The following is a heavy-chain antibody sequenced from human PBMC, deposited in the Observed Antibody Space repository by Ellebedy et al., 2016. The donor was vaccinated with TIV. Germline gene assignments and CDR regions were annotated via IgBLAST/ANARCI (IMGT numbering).Heavy chain of an antibody. D-gene: IGHD1-1*01. CDR1: GGSISSYY. J-gene: IGHJ5*02. CDR2: IYYSGST. V-gene: IGHV4-59*01. CDR3: ARGRVWTVGKGGWFDP. Sequence: GSLRLSCTVSGGSISSYYWSWIRQPPGKGLEWIGYIYYSGSTNYNPSLKSRVTISVDTSKNQFSLKLSSVTAADTAVYYCARGRVWTVGKGGWFDPWGQGTLVTVSS.